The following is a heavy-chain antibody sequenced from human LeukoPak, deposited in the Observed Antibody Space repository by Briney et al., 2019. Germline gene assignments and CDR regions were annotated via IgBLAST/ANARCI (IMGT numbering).Heavy chain of an antibody. CDR2: ISPDGTTT. J-gene: IGHJ6*04. CDR1: GFTFSDLW. CDR3: ARDPGYESWSPFWGGMDV. Sequence: GGSLRLSCAAPGFTFSDLWMHWVRQAPGKRPAWVSRISPDGTTTNYADSVKGRFTISRDNAKNTLYLQISSVRAEDTAVYYCARDPGYESWSPFWGGMDVWGNGTTVIVSS. V-gene: IGHV3-74*01. D-gene: IGHD3-16*01.